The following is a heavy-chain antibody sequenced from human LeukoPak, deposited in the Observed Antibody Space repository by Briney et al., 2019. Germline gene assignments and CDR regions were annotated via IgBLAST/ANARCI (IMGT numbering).Heavy chain of an antibody. J-gene: IGHJ3*02. CDR2: FDPEDGET. V-gene: IGHV1-24*01. CDR1: GYTFIELS. Sequence: GASVKVSCKVSGYTFIELSMHWVRQAPGKGLEWMGNFDPEDGETIYAQKFQGRVTMTEDSSTDTAYMDLSSLRSEDTAVYYCATTPQGIEFASDIWGQGTMVTVSS. CDR3: ATTPQGIEFASDI. D-gene: IGHD5-12*01.